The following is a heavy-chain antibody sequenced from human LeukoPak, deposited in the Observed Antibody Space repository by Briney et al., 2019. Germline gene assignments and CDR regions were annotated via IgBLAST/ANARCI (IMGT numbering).Heavy chain of an antibody. CDR2: INHSGST. Sequence: SETLSLTCAVYGGSFSGYYWSWIRQPPGKGLEWLGEINHSGSTNYNPSLKSRVTISVDTSKNQFSLKLSSVTAADTAVYYCARGTGEVPAASLDYWGQGTLVTVSS. D-gene: IGHD2-2*01. CDR3: ARGTGEVPAASLDY. J-gene: IGHJ4*02. V-gene: IGHV4-34*01. CDR1: GGSFSGYY.